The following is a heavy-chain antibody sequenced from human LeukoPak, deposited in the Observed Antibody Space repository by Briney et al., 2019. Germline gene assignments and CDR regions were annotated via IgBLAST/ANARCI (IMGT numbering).Heavy chain of an antibody. CDR3: AKDKCSGYTCYSYGWFDP. D-gene: IGHD2-15*01. CDR1: GFTFSSYS. CDR2: ISSSTI. V-gene: IGHV3-48*01. Sequence: GGSLRLSCAASGFTFSSYSMNWVRQAPGKGLEWVSYISSSTIYYADSVKGRFTISRDNAKNSLYLQMNSLRAEDTAVYYCAKDKCSGYTCYSYGWFDPWGQGTLVTVSS. J-gene: IGHJ5*02.